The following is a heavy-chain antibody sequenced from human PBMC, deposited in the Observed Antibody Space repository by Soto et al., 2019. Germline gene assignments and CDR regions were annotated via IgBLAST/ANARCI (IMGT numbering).Heavy chain of an antibody. CDR3: ARDRYYYDSSGSIDY. CDR2: ISSNGGST. D-gene: IGHD3-22*01. V-gene: IGHV3-64*01. CDR1: GFTFSSYA. J-gene: IGHJ4*02. Sequence: EVQLVESGGGLVQPGGSLRLSCAASGFTFSSYAMHWVRQAPGKGLEYVSAISSNGGSTYYANSVKGRFTISRDNSKNTLYLQMGSLRAEDMAVYYCARDRYYYDSSGSIDYWGQGTLVTVSS.